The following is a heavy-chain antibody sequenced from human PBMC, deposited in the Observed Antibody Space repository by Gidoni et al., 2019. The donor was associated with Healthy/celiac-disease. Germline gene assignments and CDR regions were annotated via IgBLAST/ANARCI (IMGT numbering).Heavy chain of an antibody. CDR3: AKAPRGWPDDQYFDY. Sequence: EVQLVESGGGLVQPGRSLRLSCAASGFTFDDYAMHWVRQAPGKGLEWVSGISWNSGSIGYADSVKGRFTISRDNAKNSLYLQMNSLRAEDTALYYCAKAPRGWPDDQYFDYWGQGTLVTVSS. CDR1: GFTFDDYA. D-gene: IGHD1-1*01. V-gene: IGHV3-9*01. J-gene: IGHJ4*02. CDR2: ISWNSGSI.